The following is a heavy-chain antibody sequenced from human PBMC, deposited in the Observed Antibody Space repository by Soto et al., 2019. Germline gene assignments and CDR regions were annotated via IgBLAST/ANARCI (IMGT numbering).Heavy chain of an antibody. D-gene: IGHD2-15*01. CDR1: GFPFSNHA. V-gene: IGHV3-23*01. CDR3: SKRQGTGLAAKNFDS. CDR2: ISDGGDLI. Sequence: EVQLLESGGGLVQPGGSLRVSCAASGFPFSNHAMSWVRQAPGKGLEWVSGISDGGDLIYYADSVKGRFSMSRDNSRNMLYLQMTNLRAEDTAIYFWSKRQGTGLAAKNFDSWGQGTLVTVSS. J-gene: IGHJ4*02.